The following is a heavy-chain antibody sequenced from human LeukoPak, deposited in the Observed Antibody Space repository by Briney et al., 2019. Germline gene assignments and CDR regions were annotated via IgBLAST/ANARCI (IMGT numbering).Heavy chain of an antibody. D-gene: IGHD5-12*01. V-gene: IGHV4-4*07. Sequence: SETLSLTCTVSGGSISSYYWSWIRQPAGKGLEWIGRIYTSGNTNYNPSLKSRVTISLDTSKNQFSLRLSSVTAADTAVYYCARGKDGYNPYYFDYWGQGTLVTVSS. CDR3: ARGKDGYNPYYFDY. CDR2: IYTSGNT. CDR1: GGSISSYY. J-gene: IGHJ4*02.